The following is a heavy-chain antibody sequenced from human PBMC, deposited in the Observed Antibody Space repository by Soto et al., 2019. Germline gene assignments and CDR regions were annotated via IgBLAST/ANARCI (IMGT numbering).Heavy chain of an antibody. D-gene: IGHD6-19*01. CDR2: IWYDGSNK. J-gene: IGHJ6*02. CDR1: GFTFSSYG. Sequence: QVQLVESGGGVVQPGRSLRLSCAASGFTFSSYGMHWVRQAPGKGLEWVAVIWYDGSNKYYADSVKGRFTISRDNSKNTLYLQMNSLRAEDTAVYYCAREFEWLGFEYYYGMDVWGQGTTVTVSS. V-gene: IGHV3-33*01. CDR3: AREFEWLGFEYYYGMDV.